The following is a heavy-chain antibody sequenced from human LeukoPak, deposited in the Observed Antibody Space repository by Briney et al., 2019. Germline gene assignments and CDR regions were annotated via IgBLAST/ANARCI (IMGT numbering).Heavy chain of an antibody. Sequence: ASVKVSYKASGGTFSSYAISWVRQAPGQGHEWMGGIIPIFATVSYAQKFQGRVTITTDESTSTAYMELRSLRSDDTAVYYCARAPAVVVIDYWGQGTLVTVSS. V-gene: IGHV1-69*05. CDR1: GGTFSSYA. D-gene: IGHD3-22*01. CDR2: IIPIFATV. CDR3: ARAPAVVVIDY. J-gene: IGHJ4*02.